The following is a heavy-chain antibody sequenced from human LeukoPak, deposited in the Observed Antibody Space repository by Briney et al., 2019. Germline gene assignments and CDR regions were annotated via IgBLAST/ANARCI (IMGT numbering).Heavy chain of an antibody. J-gene: IGHJ4*02. CDR1: GYTFTSYD. CDR3: ARVLGGRYSSGWYYFDY. Sequence: GASVKVSCKASGYTFTSYDINWVRQATGQGLEWMGWMNPNSGNTGYAQKFQGRVTMTRNTSISTAYMELSSLRSEDTAVYYCARVLGGRYSSGWYYFDYWGQGTLVTVSS. CDR2: MNPNSGNT. D-gene: IGHD6-19*01. V-gene: IGHV1-8*01.